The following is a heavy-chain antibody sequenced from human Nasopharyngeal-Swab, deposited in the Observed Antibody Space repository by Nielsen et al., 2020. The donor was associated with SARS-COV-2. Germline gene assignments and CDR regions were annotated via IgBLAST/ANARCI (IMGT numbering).Heavy chain of an antibody. Sequence: GESLKISCDVSAFTLVYYSMNWVRQAPGKGPEWVATISSSGNTHYSDSAKGRLSISTDKSKIAFYLQMTSLRAEDTALYYCALWSQNHFDYWGRGTQVTVSS. D-gene: IGHD2-8*02. V-gene: IGHV3-23*01. CDR3: ALWSQNHFDY. J-gene: IGHJ4*02. CDR1: AFTLVYYS. CDR2: ISSSGNT.